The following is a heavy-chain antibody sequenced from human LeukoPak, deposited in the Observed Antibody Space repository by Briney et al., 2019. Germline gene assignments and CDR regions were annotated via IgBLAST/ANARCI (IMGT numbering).Heavy chain of an antibody. D-gene: IGHD6-13*01. V-gene: IGHV4-39*01. Sequence: PSETLSLTCAVSGGSISSSNWWSWVRQPPGKGLEWIGSIYYSGSTYYNPSLKSRVTISVDTSKNQFSLKLSSVTAADTAVYYCARHRAAAGTPHFDYWGQGTLVTVSS. CDR2: IYYSGST. J-gene: IGHJ4*02. CDR1: GGSISSSNW. CDR3: ARHRAAAGTPHFDY.